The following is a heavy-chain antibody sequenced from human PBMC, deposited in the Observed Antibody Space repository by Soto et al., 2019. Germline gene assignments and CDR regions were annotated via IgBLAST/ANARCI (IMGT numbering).Heavy chain of an antibody. V-gene: IGHV1-69*12. Sequence: QVQLVQSGPQVKKPGSSVKVSCKAPGGTFSTYAISWVRQAPGQGLEWMGGIIPMFGTANYAQRFQDRVTITADESTNTVYMELSSLRSEDTAVYFCASGIQLWLRRINNGYSGWGQGTLVTVSS. CDR1: GGTFSTYA. CDR2: IIPMFGTA. J-gene: IGHJ4*02. CDR3: ASGIQLWLRRINNGYSG. D-gene: IGHD5-18*01.